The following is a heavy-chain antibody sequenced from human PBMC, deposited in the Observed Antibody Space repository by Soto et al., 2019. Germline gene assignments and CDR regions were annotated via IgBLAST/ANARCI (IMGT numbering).Heavy chain of an antibody. Sequence: SETLSPTCSVSGVAMTYGCYSCSWLRQSPEKGLEWLGYIGHLETTYNNPSFKSPLSLSIDTTRNQFSLSLSSMTAADKAVYYCARGGGYDSFDFWGQGIQVTVSS. CDR2: IGHLETT. V-gene: IGHV4-30-2*06. J-gene: IGHJ4*02. CDR3: ARGGGYDSFDF. D-gene: IGHD2-15*01. CDR1: GVAMTYGCYS.